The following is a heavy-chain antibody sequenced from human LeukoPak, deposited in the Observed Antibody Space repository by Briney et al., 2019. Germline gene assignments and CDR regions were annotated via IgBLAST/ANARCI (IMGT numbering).Heavy chain of an antibody. D-gene: IGHD4-17*01. V-gene: IGHV4-59*01. CDR1: SGSITTYY. J-gene: IGHJ4*02. Sequence: SETLSLNCTISSGSITTYYWSWIRQPPGKGLEWIGYVYNIGSTNYNPSLKSRVTISIDTSKKEISLELSSVTAADTAVYFCARAGGTTSPIDYWGQGTLVTVSS. CDR2: VYNIGST. CDR3: ARAGGTTSPIDY.